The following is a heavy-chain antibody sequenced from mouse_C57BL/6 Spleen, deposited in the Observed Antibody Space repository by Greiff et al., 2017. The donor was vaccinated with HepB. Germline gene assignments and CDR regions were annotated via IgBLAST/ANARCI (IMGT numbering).Heavy chain of an antibody. D-gene: IGHD1-1*01. CDR2: IDPSDSYT. Sequence: QVQLQQPGAELVRPGTSVKLSCKASGYTFTSYWMHWVKQRPGQGLEWIGVIDPSDSYTNYNQKFKGKATLTVDTSSSTAYMQLSSLTSEDSAVYYCARSPSPESSYNFDYWGQGTTLTVSS. V-gene: IGHV1-59*01. J-gene: IGHJ2*01. CDR1: GYTFTSYW. CDR3: ARSPSPESSYNFDY.